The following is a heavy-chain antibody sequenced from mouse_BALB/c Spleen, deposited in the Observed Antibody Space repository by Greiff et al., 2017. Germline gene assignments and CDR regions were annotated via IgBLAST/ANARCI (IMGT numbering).Heavy chain of an antibody. D-gene: IGHD1-1*01. V-gene: IGHV5-6*02. CDR2: ISSGGSYT. CDR1: GFTFSSYG. J-gene: IGHJ4*01. CDR3: ARQGDYGSFYAMDY. Sequence: EVMLVDSGGDLVKPGGSLKLSCAASGFTFSSYGMSWVRQTPDKRLEWVATISSGGSYTYYPDSVKGRFTISRDNAKNTLYLQMSSLKSEDTAMYYCARQGDYGSFYAMDYWGQGTSVTVSS.